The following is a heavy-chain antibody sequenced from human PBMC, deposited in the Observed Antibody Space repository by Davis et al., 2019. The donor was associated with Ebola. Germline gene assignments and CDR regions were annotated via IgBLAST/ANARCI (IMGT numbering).Heavy chain of an antibody. CDR1: GLTFSTYA. CDR3: AKGGEAAVAGFDY. Sequence: GESLKISCAASGLTFSTYAMHWVRQTPGKGLEWVAVMSYDGRYKYYADSVKGRFTISRDNSKNTLYLQMNSLRAEDTAVYYCAKGGEAAVAGFDYWGQGTLVTVSS. V-gene: IGHV3-30*04. D-gene: IGHD6-19*01. CDR2: MSYDGRYK. J-gene: IGHJ4*02.